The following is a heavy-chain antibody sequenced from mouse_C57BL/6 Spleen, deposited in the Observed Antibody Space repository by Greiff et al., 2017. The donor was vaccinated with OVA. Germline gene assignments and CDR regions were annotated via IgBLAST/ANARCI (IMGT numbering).Heavy chain of an antibody. D-gene: IGHD2-10*02. J-gene: IGHJ4*01. CDR2: ISSGSSTI. CDR1: GFTFSDYG. V-gene: IGHV5-17*01. Sequence: EVQLVESGGGLVKPGGSLKLSCAASGFTFSDYGMHWVRQAPEKGLEWVAYISSGSSTIYYADTVKGRFTISRDNAKNTLFLQMTSLRSEDTAMYYCARPGYGNYEEMDYWGQGTSVTVSS. CDR3: ARPGYGNYEEMDY.